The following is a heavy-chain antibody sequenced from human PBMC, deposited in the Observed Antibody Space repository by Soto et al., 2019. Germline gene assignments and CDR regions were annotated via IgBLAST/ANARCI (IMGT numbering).Heavy chain of an antibody. Sequence: QVQLVQSGAEVKKPGASVKVSCKASGYTFTGYYMHWVRQAPGQGLEWMGWINPNSGGKNYAEKFQGWVTMTRDTSISTAYMELSRLRSDDTAVYYCAREPRIAAAGTVGLRYYYGMDVWGQGTTVTVSS. CDR1: GYTFTGYY. D-gene: IGHD6-13*01. CDR3: AREPRIAAAGTVGLRYYYGMDV. CDR2: INPNSGGK. V-gene: IGHV1-2*04. J-gene: IGHJ6*02.